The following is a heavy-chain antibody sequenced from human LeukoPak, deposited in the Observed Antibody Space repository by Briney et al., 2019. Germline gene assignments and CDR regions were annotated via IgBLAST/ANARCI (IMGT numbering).Heavy chain of an antibody. CDR2: INPNSGGT. Sequence: ASVKVSCKASGYTFTSYYMHWVRQAPGQGLEWMGWINPNSGGTNYAQKFQGRVTMTRDTSISTAYMELSRLRSDDTAVYYCARDHPKYSSGWNNWFDPWGQGTLVTVSS. V-gene: IGHV1-2*02. J-gene: IGHJ5*02. CDR1: GYTFTSYY. CDR3: ARDHPKYSSGWNNWFDP. D-gene: IGHD6-19*01.